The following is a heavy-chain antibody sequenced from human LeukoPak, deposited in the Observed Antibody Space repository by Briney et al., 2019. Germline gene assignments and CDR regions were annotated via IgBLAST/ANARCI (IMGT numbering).Heavy chain of an antibody. CDR3: AKDIEATHVAGFDY. CDR1: GFTFSDYY. J-gene: IGHJ4*02. V-gene: IGHV3-11*01. D-gene: IGHD6-19*01. Sequence: GGSLRLSCAASGFTFSDYYMSWIRQAPGKGLEWVSYISSSGSTIYYADSVKGRFTISRDNAKNSLYLQMNSLRAEDTALYYCAKDIEATHVAGFDYWGQGTLVTVSS. CDR2: ISSSGSTI.